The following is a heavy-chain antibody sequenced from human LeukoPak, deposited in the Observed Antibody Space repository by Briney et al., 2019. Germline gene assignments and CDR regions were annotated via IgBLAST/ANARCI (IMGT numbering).Heavy chain of an antibody. CDR2: ISYDGSNK. J-gene: IGHJ6*02. CDR1: GFTFSSYA. CDR3: ARDMGDYYYYGMDV. V-gene: IGHV3-30-3*01. D-gene: IGHD3-10*01. Sequence: PGRSLRLSCAASGFTFSSYAMHWVRQAPGKGLEWVAVISYDGSNKYYADSVKGRFTISRDNSKNTLYLQMNSLRAEDTAVYYCARDMGDYYYYGMDVWGQGTTVTVSS.